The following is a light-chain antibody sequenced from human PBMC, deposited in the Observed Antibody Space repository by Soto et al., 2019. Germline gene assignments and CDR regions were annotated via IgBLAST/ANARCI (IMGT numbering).Light chain of an antibody. CDR1: QSVSSSY. Sequence: EIVLTQSPGTLSLSPGERATLSCRASQSVSSSYLGWYQQKPGQAPRLLIYGASRRATAIPDRFSGSGSVTDFTLSISRLEPDDFAVYYCQQYGSPPWTFGQGTKVEI. CDR2: GAS. V-gene: IGKV3-20*01. J-gene: IGKJ1*01. CDR3: QQYGSPPWT.